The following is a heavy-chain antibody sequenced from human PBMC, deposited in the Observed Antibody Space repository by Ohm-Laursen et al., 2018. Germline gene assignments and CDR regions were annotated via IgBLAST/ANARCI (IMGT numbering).Heavy chain of an antibody. V-gene: IGHV4-59*12. CDR3: ARDLSSSGLDYDFWSGYFGWFDP. Sequence: SQTLSLTCTVSGGSISSYYWSWIRQPPGKGLEWIGYIYYSGSTNYNPSLKSRVTISVDTSKNQFSLKLSSVTAADTAVYYCARDLSSSGLDYDFWSGYFGWFDPWGQGTLVTVSS. J-gene: IGHJ5*02. CDR2: IYYSGST. CDR1: GGSISSYY. D-gene: IGHD3-3*01.